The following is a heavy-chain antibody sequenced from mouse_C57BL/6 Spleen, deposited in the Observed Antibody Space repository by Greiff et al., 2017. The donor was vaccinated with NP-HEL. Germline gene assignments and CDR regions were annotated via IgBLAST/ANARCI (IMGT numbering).Heavy chain of an antibody. CDR3: AKKGYYGSRGAMDY. J-gene: IGHJ4*01. Sequence: VQLQQSGPGLVQPSQSLSITCTVSGFSLTSYGVHWVRQPPGKGLEWLGVIWSGGSTDYNAAFISRLSISKDNSKSQVFFKMNSLQADDTAIYYCAKKGYYGSRGAMDYWGQGTSVTVSS. CDR1: GFSLTSYG. V-gene: IGHV2-4*01. D-gene: IGHD1-1*01. CDR2: IWSGGST.